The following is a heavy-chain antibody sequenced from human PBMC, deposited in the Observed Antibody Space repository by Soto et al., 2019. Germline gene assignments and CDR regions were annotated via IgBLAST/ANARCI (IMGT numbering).Heavy chain of an antibody. J-gene: IGHJ6*02. V-gene: IGHV1-69*13. D-gene: IGHD2-2*01. CDR2: IIPIFGTA. CDR1: GGTFSSYA. CDR3: ARGSSCSESAAYCDGMDV. Sequence: SVKVSCKASGGTFSSYAISWVRQAPGQGLEWMGGIIPIFGTANYAQKFQGRVTITADESTSTAYMELSSLRSEDTAVYYCARGSSCSESAAYCDGMDVWGQGTTVPVSS.